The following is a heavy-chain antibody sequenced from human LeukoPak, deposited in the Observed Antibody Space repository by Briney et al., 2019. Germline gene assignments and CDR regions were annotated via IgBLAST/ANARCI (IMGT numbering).Heavy chain of an antibody. J-gene: IGHJ4*02. CDR3: ARGLENFDC. CDR1: GYTFTGYY. D-gene: IGHD1-1*01. CDR2: INPNSGGT. Sequence: ASVKVSCKASGYTFTGYYMHWVRQAPGQGLEWVGRINPNSGGTSFAQKFQGSVTMTRDTSISTAYMKLSRLRSDDTAVYYCARGLENFDCWGQGTLVTVSS. V-gene: IGHV1-2*06.